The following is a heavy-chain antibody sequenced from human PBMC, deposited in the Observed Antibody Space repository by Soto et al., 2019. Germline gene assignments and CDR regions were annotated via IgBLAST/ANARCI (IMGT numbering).Heavy chain of an antibody. CDR3: ARDDIPGVAVSTYGMDV. V-gene: IGHV3-33*01. J-gene: IGHJ6*01. D-gene: IGHD6-19*01. CDR1: GFIFSNFG. CDR2: IWYDGSNE. Sequence: GGSLRLSCAASGFIFSNFGMHWVRQAPGKGLEWVAVIWYDGSNEHYADSVKGRFTISKDNSKNTLYLQMNSLRAEDTAMYYCARDDIPGVAVSTYGMDVWGQGTTVTVTS.